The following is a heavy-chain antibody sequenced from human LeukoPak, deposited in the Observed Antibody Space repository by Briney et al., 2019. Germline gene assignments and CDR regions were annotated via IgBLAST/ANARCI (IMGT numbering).Heavy chain of an antibody. D-gene: IGHD3-9*01. CDR1: GFTFSSYS. CDR3: ARAGDTYYDILTGYSIFDY. V-gene: IGHV3-48*01. J-gene: IGHJ4*02. Sequence: GGSLRLSCAASGFTFSSYSMNWVRQAPGKGLEWVSYISSSSSTIYYADSVKGRFTISRDNAKNSLYLQMNSLRAEDTAVYYCARAGDTYYDILTGYSIFDYWGQGTLVTVSS. CDR2: ISSSSSTI.